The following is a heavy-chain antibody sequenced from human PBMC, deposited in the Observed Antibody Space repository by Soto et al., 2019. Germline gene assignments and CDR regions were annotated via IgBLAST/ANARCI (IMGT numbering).Heavy chain of an antibody. D-gene: IGHD6-19*01. J-gene: IGHJ5*02. CDR1: GYSITAGGYY. V-gene: IGHV4-31*03. CDR3: ARMYSSGSGWFHP. Sequence: SETLSLTCFVSGYSITAGGYYWSWIRHHPGKGLEWIGSFYSSGSVIYNPSLRSRVSISGDTSSNQFSMSLTSVTAADTARYYCARMYSSGSGWFHPWGQGTLVTVSS. CDR2: FYSSGSV.